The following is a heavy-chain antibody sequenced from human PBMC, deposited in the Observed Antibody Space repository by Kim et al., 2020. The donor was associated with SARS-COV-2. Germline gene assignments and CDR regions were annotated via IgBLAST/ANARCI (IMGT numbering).Heavy chain of an antibody. CDR2: ISSSSSYI. V-gene: IGHV3-21*01. J-gene: IGHJ5*02. Sequence: GGSLRLSCAASGFTFSSYSMNWVRQAPGKGLEWVSPISSSSSYIYYADSVKGRFTISRDNAKNSLYLQMNSLRAEDTAVYYCARDPTITMVRGVIPTWGQGTLVTVSS. CDR3: ARDPTITMVRGVIPT. CDR1: GFTFSSYS. D-gene: IGHD3-10*01.